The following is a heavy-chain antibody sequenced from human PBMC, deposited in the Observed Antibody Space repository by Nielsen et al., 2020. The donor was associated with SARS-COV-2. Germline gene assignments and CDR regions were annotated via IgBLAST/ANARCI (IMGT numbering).Heavy chain of an antibody. D-gene: IGHD4-11*01. CDR1: GYTFTSYG. CDR3: ARAGGGIRDYMYYYYGMDV. Sequence: ASVKVSCKASGYTFTSYGISWVRQPPGQGLEWMGWISAYNGNTNYAQKLQGRVTMTTDTSTSTAYMELRSLRSDDTAVYYCARAGGGIRDYMYYYYGMDVWGQGTTVTVSS. J-gene: IGHJ6*02. CDR2: ISAYNGNT. V-gene: IGHV1-18*01.